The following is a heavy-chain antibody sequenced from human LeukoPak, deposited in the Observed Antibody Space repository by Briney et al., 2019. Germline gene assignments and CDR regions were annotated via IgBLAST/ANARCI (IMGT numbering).Heavy chain of an antibody. CDR3: ARAGSVELYYFDY. J-gene: IGHJ4*02. D-gene: IGHD1-26*01. Sequence: GGPLTLSCAASGVTFSIYGMHWVRQPPDKGRVWGGGIWYDGSNKYYADSVTGRFTISRDNSKNTLYLQMNSLRAEDTAVYYCARAGSVELYYFDYWGEGTLVTVSS. V-gene: IGHV3-33*01. CDR2: IWYDGSNK. CDR1: GVTFSIYG.